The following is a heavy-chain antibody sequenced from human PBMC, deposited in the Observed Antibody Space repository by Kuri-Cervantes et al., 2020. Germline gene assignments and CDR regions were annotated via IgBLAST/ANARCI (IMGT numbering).Heavy chain of an antibody. D-gene: IGHD3-9*01. CDR2: IYYSGST. CDR3: ANIGGYYDILTGYHTYYGMDV. Sequence: SETLSLTCTVSGGSISSYYWSWIRQPPGKGLEWIGYIYYSGSTNYNPSLKSRVTISVDTSKNQFSLKLSSVTAADTAVYYCANIGGYYDILTGYHTYYGMDVWGQGTTVTVSS. CDR1: GGSISSYY. J-gene: IGHJ6*02. V-gene: IGHV4-59*12.